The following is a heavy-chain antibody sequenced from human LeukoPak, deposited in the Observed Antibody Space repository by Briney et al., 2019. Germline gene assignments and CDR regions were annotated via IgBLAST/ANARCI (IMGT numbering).Heavy chain of an antibody. J-gene: IGHJ6*03. Sequence: GGSLRLSCAASGFTFSNAWMSWVRQAPGKGLEWVGRIKSKTDGGTTDYAAPVKGRFTISRDDSKNTLYLQMNSLKTEDTAVYYCASWSGPYYYYYMDVWGKGTTVTVSS. D-gene: IGHD3-3*01. CDR3: ASWSGPYYYYYMDV. V-gene: IGHV3-15*01. CDR2: IKSKTDGGTT. CDR1: GFTFSNAW.